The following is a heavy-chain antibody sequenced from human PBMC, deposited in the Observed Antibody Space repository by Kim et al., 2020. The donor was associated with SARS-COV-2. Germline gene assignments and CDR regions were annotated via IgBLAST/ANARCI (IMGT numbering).Heavy chain of an antibody. CDR3: ARVNPIVQWLVRLNWFDP. Sequence: SETLSLTCAVYGGSFSGYYWSWIRQPPGKGLEWIGEINHSGSTNYNPSLKSRVTISVDTSKNQFSLKLSSVTAADTAVYYCARVNPIVQWLVRLNWFDPWGQGTLVTVSS. D-gene: IGHD6-19*01. J-gene: IGHJ5*02. CDR1: GGSFSGYY. CDR2: INHSGST. V-gene: IGHV4-34*01.